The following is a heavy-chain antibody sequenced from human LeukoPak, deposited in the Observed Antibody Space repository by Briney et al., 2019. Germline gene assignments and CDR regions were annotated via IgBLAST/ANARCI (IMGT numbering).Heavy chain of an antibody. CDR1: GYSISTGYY. CDR3: ARGETRIAV. Sequence: SETLSLTCTVSGYSISTGYYWDWIRQPPGKGLEWIGTFYHGGSTYYNPSLKSRVTISVDTSKNQFSLNLTSVTAADTAVYYCARGETRIAVWGQGTLVTVSS. CDR2: FYHGGST. D-gene: IGHD2-15*01. J-gene: IGHJ4*02. V-gene: IGHV4-38-2*02.